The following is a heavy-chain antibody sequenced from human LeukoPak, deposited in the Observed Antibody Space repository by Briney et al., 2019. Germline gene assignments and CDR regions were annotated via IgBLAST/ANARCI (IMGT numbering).Heavy chain of an antibody. V-gene: IGHV1-2*02. D-gene: IGHD1-26*01. CDR3: ARNGRFDNWFDP. CDR1: GYTFTGYY. J-gene: IGHJ5*02. Sequence: GASVKVSCKASGYTFTGYYMHWVRQAPGQGLEWMGWINPNSDDTNYAQKFQGRVTMTRDTSISTAYMELSRLRSDDTAVYYCARNGRFDNWFDPWGPGTLVAVSS. CDR2: INPNSDDT.